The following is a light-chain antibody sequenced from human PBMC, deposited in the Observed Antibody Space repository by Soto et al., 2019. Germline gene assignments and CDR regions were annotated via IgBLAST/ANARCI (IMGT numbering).Light chain of an antibody. CDR2: AAS. CDR1: QSISSY. CDR3: QHSYSTPST. Sequence: DIRMTQSPSSLSASVGDRVTITCRASQSISSYLNWYQQKPGKAPKLLIYAASSLQSGVPSRFSGSGSGTDFTLTISSLQPEDFATYYCQHSYSTPSTFGQGTKVEIK. V-gene: IGKV1-39*01. J-gene: IGKJ1*01.